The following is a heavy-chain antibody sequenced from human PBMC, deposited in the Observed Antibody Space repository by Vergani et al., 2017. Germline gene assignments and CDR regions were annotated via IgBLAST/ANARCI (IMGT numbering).Heavy chain of an antibody. J-gene: IGHJ4*02. CDR3: ARVRRGVEMATIYFDY. V-gene: IGHV3-21*01. CDR2: ISSSSSYI. CDR1: GFTFSSYS. D-gene: IGHD5-24*01. Sequence: EVQLVESGGGLVKPGGSLRLSCAAPGFTFSSYSMNWVRQAPGKGLEWVSSISSSSSYIYYADAVKGRFTISRDNAKNSLYLQMNSLRAEDTAVYYCARVRRGVEMATIYFDYWGQGTLVTVSS.